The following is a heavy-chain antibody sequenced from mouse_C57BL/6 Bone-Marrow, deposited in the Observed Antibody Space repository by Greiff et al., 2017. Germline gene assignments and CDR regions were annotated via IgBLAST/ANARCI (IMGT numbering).Heavy chain of an antibody. CDR1: GFTFSSYA. CDR2: ISDGGSYT. Sequence: EVQLVESGGGLVKPGGSLKLSCAASGFTFSSYAMSWVRQTPEKRLEWVATISDGGSYTYYPDNVKGRFTITRDKAKNNLYLQMSHLKSEDTAMYYCAREPGPLCYSSWGFAYWGQGTLVTVSA. J-gene: IGHJ3*01. D-gene: IGHD1-1*01. CDR3: AREPGPLCYSSWGFAY. V-gene: IGHV5-4*01.